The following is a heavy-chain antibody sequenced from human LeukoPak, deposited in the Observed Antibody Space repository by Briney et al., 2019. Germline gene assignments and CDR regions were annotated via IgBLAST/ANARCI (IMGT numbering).Heavy chain of an antibody. CDR3: ARQQTSGASVCLKH. CDR1: GYIFGGYY. V-gene: IGHV1-2*02. J-gene: IGHJ1*01. D-gene: IGHD1-14*01. Sequence: ASVKVSCKTSGYIFGGYYLHWIRQAPGQGLELMGWINPHTGATYYTQNFQGRVTMTRDTSLNTAYLELSTLRSDGTALYNCARQQTSGASVCLKHWGEGNLVTVSS. CDR2: INPHTGAT.